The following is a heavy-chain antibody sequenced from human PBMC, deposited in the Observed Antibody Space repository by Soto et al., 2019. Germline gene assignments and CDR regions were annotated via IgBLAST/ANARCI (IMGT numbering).Heavy chain of an antibody. V-gene: IGHV4-59*01. CDR3: ARGPVDTATGVWFDP. D-gene: IGHD5-18*01. CDR1: GGSISSYY. J-gene: IGHJ5*02. CDR2: IYYSGST. Sequence: ETMSPTCTVSGGSISSYYWSWIRQPPGKGLEWIGYIYYSGSTNYNPSLKSRVTISVDTSKNQFPLKLSSVTAADTAVYYCARGPVDTATGVWFDPWSQGTLVTVSS.